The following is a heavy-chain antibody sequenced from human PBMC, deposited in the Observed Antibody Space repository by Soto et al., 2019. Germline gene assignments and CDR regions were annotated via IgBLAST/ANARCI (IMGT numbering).Heavy chain of an antibody. CDR3: ASVSMQDGYYFDY. CDR1: EGSGSIYD. Sequence: SATMSLTSTVAEGSGSIYDWSWIRQPAGKGLEWIGRIYTSGSTNYNPSLKSRVTMSVDTSKNQFSLKLSSVTAADTAVYYCASVSMQDGYYFDYWGQGTLVTVSS. J-gene: IGHJ4*02. CDR2: IYTSGST. V-gene: IGHV4-4*07. D-gene: IGHD3-3*02.